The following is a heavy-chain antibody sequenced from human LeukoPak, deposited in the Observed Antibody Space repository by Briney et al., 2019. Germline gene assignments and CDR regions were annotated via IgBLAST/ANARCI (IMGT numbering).Heavy chain of an antibody. Sequence: GGSLRLSCAASGFTFSSYAMSWVRQAPGKGLEWVSAISGSGGSIYYADSVKGRFTISRDNSKNTLYLQMNSLRAEDTAVYYCAKDRGNYYDSSGYSFWGQGTLVTVSS. CDR1: GFTFSSYA. CDR3: AKDRGNYYDSSGYSF. CDR2: ISGSGGSI. V-gene: IGHV3-23*01. D-gene: IGHD3-22*01. J-gene: IGHJ4*02.